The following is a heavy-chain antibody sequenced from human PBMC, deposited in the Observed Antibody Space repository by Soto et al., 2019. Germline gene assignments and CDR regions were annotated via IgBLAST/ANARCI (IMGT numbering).Heavy chain of an antibody. CDR3: ARDGEYSDYENWYFDL. Sequence: EVQLVESGGGLVKPGGSLRLSCAAPGFTFNTYSMNWVRQAPGKGLEWVSSIDTSSTFIYYGGSLKGRFTISRDNAKNSLYLQMNNLKAEDTAVYYCARDGEYSDYENWYFDLWGRGTLVTVSS. V-gene: IGHV3-21*04. CDR2: IDTSSTFI. D-gene: IGHD5-12*01. J-gene: IGHJ2*01. CDR1: GFTFNTYS.